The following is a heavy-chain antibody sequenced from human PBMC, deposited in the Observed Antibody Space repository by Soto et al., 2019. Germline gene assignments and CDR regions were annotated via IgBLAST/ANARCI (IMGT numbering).Heavy chain of an antibody. CDR1: GYSISSGYY. J-gene: IGHJ6*02. CDR3: ARAHYDFWSGYVYYYYGMDA. CDR2: IYHSGST. D-gene: IGHD3-3*01. V-gene: IGHV4-38-2*01. Sequence: SETLSLTCAVSGYSISSGYYWGWIRQPPGKGLEWIGSIYHSGSTYYNPSLKSRVTISADTSKNQFSLKLSSVTAADTAVYYCARAHYDFWSGYVYYYYGMDAWGQGTTVTVSS.